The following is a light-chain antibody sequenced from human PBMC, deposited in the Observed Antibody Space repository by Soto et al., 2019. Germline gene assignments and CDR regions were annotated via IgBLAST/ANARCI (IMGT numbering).Light chain of an antibody. J-gene: IGKJ1*01. CDR3: QQFGGSSWT. CDR1: QTVSSNY. Sequence: EIVLTQSPGTLSLSPGERATLSCRASQTVSSNYLAWYQQRPGQAPRLLIYGASNRATGIPDRFSGSGSGTDFTLTINRLEPEDFAVYYCQQFGGSSWTFGQGTKVEI. V-gene: IGKV3-20*01. CDR2: GAS.